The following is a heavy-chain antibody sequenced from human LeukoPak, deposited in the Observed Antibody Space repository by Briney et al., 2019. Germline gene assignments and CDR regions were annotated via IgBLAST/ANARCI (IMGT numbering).Heavy chain of an antibody. J-gene: IGHJ4*02. CDR3: ARDLPYYDSSGYPYFDY. CDR2: ISSSSSYI. V-gene: IGHV3-21*01. CDR1: GFTLSSYS. Sequence: PGGSLRLPCAASGFTLSSYSMNWVRQAPGKGLEWVSSISSSSSYIYYADSVKGRFTISRDNAKNSLYLQMNSLRAEDTAVYYCARDLPYYDSSGYPYFDYWGQGTLVTVSS. D-gene: IGHD3-22*01.